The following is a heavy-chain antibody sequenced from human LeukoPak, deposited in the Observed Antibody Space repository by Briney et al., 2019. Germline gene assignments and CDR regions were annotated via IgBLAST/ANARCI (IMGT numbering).Heavy chain of an antibody. V-gene: IGHV3-30*04. J-gene: IGHJ4*02. CDR2: ISYDGTNE. CDR1: GFTFSRYA. Sequence: GGSLRLSCEASGFTFSRYANHWVRQAPGKGLEWVAVISYDGTNEYFADSVKGRFTISRSNSKNTVYLQMNSLRTEDTALYYCARDASSDYDLGRYYFDHWGQGTLVTVSS. CDR3: ARDASSDYDLGRYYFDH. D-gene: IGHD5-12*01.